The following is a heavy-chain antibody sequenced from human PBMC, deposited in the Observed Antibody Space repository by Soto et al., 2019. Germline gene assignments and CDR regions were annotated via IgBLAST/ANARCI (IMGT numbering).Heavy chain of an antibody. V-gene: IGHV4-30-4*01. CDR3: VTVNLVGAAYYFDY. CDR2: VYYSGTT. CDR1: GGSIRNGDYY. D-gene: IGHD1-26*01. J-gene: IGHJ4*02. Sequence: SETLSLTCTVSGGSIRNGDYYWGWIRQPPGKGLEWIGYVYYSGTTYSHPSLNSRVSISVDTSEKQFSLSLTSVTAADTAVYYCVTVNLVGAAYYFDYWGPGTLVTVSS.